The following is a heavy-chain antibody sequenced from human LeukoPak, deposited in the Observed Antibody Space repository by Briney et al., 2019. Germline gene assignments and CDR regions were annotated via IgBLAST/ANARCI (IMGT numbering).Heavy chain of an antibody. Sequence: GGSLRLSCAASGFTFSSYSMNWVRQAPGKGLEWVSYISSSSSTIYYADSVKGGFTISRDNAKNSLYLQMNSLRAEDTAVYYCARVGSGYTNDAFDIWGQGTMVTVSS. J-gene: IGHJ3*02. CDR2: ISSSSSTI. CDR1: GFTFSSYS. D-gene: IGHD5-12*01. V-gene: IGHV3-48*04. CDR3: ARVGSGYTNDAFDI.